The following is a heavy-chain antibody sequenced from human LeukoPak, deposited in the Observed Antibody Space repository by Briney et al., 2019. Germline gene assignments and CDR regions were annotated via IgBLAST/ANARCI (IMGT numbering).Heavy chain of an antibody. D-gene: IGHD6-19*01. CDR3: ARILAVAGNYYMDV. CDR2: IDWDDDK. Sequence: SGPTLVNPTQTLTLTCSFSGFSISTSGMCVSWIRQPPGKALEWLARIDWDDDKYYSTSLKTRLTISKDTSKNQVVLTMTNMDPVDTATYYCARILAVAGNYYMDVWGKGTTVTVSS. V-gene: IGHV2-70*11. CDR1: GFSISTSGMC. J-gene: IGHJ6*03.